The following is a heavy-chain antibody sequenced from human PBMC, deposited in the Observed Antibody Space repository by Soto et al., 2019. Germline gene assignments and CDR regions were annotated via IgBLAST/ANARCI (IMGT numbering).Heavy chain of an antibody. V-gene: IGHV4-4*07. CDR1: GGSISSYY. CDR2: IYTSGST. Sequence: SETLSLTCTVSGGSISSYYWSWIRQPAGKGLEWIGRIYTSGSTNYNPSLKSRVTMSVDTSKNQFSLKLSSVTAADTAVYYCARDRSDPQEYPRWLQSSNYFDYWGQGTLVTSPQ. J-gene: IGHJ4*02. CDR3: ARDRSDPQEYPRWLQSSNYFDY. D-gene: IGHD5-12*01.